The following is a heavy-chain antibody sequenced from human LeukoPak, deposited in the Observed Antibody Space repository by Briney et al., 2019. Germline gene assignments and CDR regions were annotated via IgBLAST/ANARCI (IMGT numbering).Heavy chain of an antibody. D-gene: IGHD5-24*01. CDR2: IWYDGSNK. J-gene: IGHJ6*02. CDR3: ARDYNVRGWLQLSYYYGMDV. Sequence: PGGSLRLSCAASGFTFSSYGMHWVRQAPGKGLEWVAVIWYDGSNKYYADSVKGRFTISRDNSKNTLYLQMNSLRAEDTAVYYCARDYNVRGWLQLSYYYGMDVWGQGTTVTVSS. CDR1: GFTFSSYG. V-gene: IGHV3-33*01.